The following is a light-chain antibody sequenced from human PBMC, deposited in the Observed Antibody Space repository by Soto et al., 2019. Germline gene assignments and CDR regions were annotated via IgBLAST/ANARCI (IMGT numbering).Light chain of an antibody. CDR1: QDISNY. V-gene: IGKV1-33*01. Sequence: DIQMTQSPSSLSASVGDRVTITCQASQDISNYLNWYQQKPGKAPKLLIYDASNLETGAPSRFSVSGSGTDFTFTISSLQPEDIATYYCQQYDNLLMYTFGQGTKLEIK. CDR2: DAS. CDR3: QQYDNLLMYT. J-gene: IGKJ2*01.